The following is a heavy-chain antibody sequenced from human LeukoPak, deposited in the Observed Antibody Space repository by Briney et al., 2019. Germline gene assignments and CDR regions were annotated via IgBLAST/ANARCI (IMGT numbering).Heavy chain of an antibody. CDR2: INPSGGST. CDR1: GYTFTSYC. D-gene: IGHD2-2*01. CDR3: ARDRQEYQLLSDYYGMDV. Sequence: ASVKVSCKASGYTFTSYCMHWVRQAPGQGLEWMGIINPSGGSTSYAQKFQGRVTMTRDTSTSTVYMELSSLRSEDTAVYYCARDRQEYQLLSDYYGMDVWGKGTTVTVSS. J-gene: IGHJ6*04. V-gene: IGHV1-46*01.